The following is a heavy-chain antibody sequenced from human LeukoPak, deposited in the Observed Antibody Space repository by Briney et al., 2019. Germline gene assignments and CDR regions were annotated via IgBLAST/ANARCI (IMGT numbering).Heavy chain of an antibody. CDR1: GFTFSSYG. CDR2: IWYDGSNK. V-gene: IGHV3-33*08. Sequence: GRSLRLSCAASGFTFSSYGMHWVRQAPGKGLEWVAVIWYDGSNKYYADSVKGRFTISRDNSKNTLYLQMNSLRAEDTAVYYCARGRTGNYAALDPWGQGTLVTVSS. CDR3: ARGRTGNYAALDP. J-gene: IGHJ5*02. D-gene: IGHD2-8*02.